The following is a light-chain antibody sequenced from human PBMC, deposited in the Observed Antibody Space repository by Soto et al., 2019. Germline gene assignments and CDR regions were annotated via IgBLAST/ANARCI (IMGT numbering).Light chain of an antibody. CDR3: QQYVISPPYT. CDR1: QTIDSSY. J-gene: IGKJ2*01. Sequence: EIVLTQSPGTLSLSPGERATLSCRASQTIDSSYLAWYQHKAGQAPRLLIYDASSRATGIPDRFSGRGSGNDFTLTISRLQTDAFAVYYCQQYVISPPYTFGQGTKLEIK. V-gene: IGKV3-20*01. CDR2: DAS.